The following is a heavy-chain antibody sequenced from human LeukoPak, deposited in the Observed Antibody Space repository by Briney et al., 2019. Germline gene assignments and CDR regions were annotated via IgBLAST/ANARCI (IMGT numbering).Heavy chain of an antibody. CDR1: GYSFTSNY. D-gene: IGHD5-12*01. Sequence: ASVTVSCKASGYSFTSNYIHWVRQAPGQGLEWMGMIYPRDGSTSYAQNLQGRVTVTTDTSTGTAYMELRSLRSDDTAVYYCARAPHTILTTIPFADYWGQGTLVTVSS. V-gene: IGHV1-46*01. CDR3: ARAPHTILTTIPFADY. CDR2: IYPRDGST. J-gene: IGHJ4*02.